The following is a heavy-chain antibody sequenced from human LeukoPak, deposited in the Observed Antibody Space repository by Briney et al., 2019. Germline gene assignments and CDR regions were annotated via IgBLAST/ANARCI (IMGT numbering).Heavy chain of an antibody. J-gene: IGHJ6*03. D-gene: IGHD1-26*01. CDR2: INPNSGGT. V-gene: IGHV1-2*02. CDR3: ARGVSGSYYYYYMDV. Sequence: ASVKVSCRASGYTFSDYYMHWVRQAPGQGLEWMGWINPNSGGTNYAQKFQGRVTMTRDTSISTAYMELSRLRSDDTAVYYCARGVSGSYYYYYMDVWGKGTTVTVSS. CDR1: GYTFSDYY.